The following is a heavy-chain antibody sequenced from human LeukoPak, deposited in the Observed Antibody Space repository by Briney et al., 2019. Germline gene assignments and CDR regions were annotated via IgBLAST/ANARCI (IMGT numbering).Heavy chain of an antibody. CDR3: ARVPLGRRSMDV. CDR2: IYYSGST. Sequence: SETLSLTCTVSGGSISSYYWSWIRQPPGKGLEWIRYIYYSGSTNYNPSLKSRVTISVDTSKNQFSLKLSSVTAADTAVYYCARVPLGRRSMDVWGQGTTVTVSS. J-gene: IGHJ6*02. CDR1: GGSISSYY. V-gene: IGHV4-59*01. D-gene: IGHD2-15*01.